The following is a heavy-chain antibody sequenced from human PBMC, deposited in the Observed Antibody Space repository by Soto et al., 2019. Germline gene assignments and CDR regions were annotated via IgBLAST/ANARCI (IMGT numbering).Heavy chain of an antibody. CDR1: GYTFTDCY. D-gene: IGHD6-13*01. CDR3: ARDSAAAAGLSFDS. Sequence: ASVKVSCKASGYTFTDCYIHWVRRAPGQGLEWMGWINDNSGATSYSQRFQGRVTLTRDTSISTAYMELSSLRSDDTAVYYCARDSAAAAGLSFDSWGQGTLVTVSS. CDR2: INDNSGAT. J-gene: IGHJ4*02. V-gene: IGHV1-2*02.